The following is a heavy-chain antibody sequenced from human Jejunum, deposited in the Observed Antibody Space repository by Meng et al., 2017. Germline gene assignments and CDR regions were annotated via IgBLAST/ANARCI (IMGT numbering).Heavy chain of an antibody. CDR2: ISGSGGST. CDR3: AKPSPQDTVNYIDFDN. J-gene: IGHJ4*03. D-gene: IGHD1-7*01. Sequence: GESLKISCAASGFSFNNYAMNWVRQAPGKGLEWVSGISGSGGSTYYADSVKGRFTISRDNSKNTLYLQKNSLRTKDTTVYYCAKPSPQDTVNYIDFDNWGQGTLVTVSS. V-gene: IGHV3-23*01. CDR1: GFSFNNYA.